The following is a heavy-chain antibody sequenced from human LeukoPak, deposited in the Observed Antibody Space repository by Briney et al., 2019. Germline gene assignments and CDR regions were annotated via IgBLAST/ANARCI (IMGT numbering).Heavy chain of an antibody. D-gene: IGHD2-15*01. CDR1: GGTFSSYA. V-gene: IGHV1-69*13. CDR3: ASEIGYCSGGSCYSYNWFDP. CDR2: IIPIFGTA. Sequence: SVKVSCKASGGTFSSYAISWVRQAPGQGLEWMGGIIPIFGTANYAQKFQGRVTITADESTSTAYMELSSLRSEDTAVYYCASEIGYCSGGSCYSYNWFDPWGQGTLVTVSS. J-gene: IGHJ5*02.